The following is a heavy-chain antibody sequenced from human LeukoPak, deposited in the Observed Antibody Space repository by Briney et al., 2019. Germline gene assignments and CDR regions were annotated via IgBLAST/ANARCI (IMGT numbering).Heavy chain of an antibody. CDR1: GFTFRSHA. CDR2: IYENGGTT. CDR3: AKDFRIGYPAHFDY. D-gene: IGHD5-12*01. J-gene: IGHJ4*02. V-gene: IGHV3-23*01. Sequence: GSLRLSCVGSGFTFRSHAMSWVRQAPEKGLEFVSGIYENGGTTYYADSVKGRFSISRDNSKNTLYLQMDSLRGEDTAVYYCAKDFRIGYPAHFDYWGQGALVTVS.